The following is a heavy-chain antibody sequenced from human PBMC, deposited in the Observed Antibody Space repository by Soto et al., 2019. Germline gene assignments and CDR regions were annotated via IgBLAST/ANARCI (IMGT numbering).Heavy chain of an antibody. CDR1: GFTFSSYA. CDR2: ISGSGGST. CDR3: AKHTRYCSGGSCYPYFDY. J-gene: IGHJ4*02. D-gene: IGHD2-15*01. Sequence: GGSLRLSCAASGFTFSSYAMSWVRQAPGKGLEWISAISGSGGSTYYADSVKGRFTISRDNSKNTLYLQMNSLRAEDTAVYYCAKHTRYCSGGSCYPYFDYWGQGTLVTVSS. V-gene: IGHV3-23*01.